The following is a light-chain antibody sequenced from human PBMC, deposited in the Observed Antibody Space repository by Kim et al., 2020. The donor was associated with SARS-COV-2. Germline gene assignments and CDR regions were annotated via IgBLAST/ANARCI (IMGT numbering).Light chain of an antibody. J-gene: IGKJ3*01. CDR3: QQYNNWPFT. V-gene: IGKV3-15*01. CDR2: TAS. CDR1: QSVSSN. Sequence: VSPAESLSLSGRASQSVSSNFAWFQQQHGQAPRLLLYTASTRATAFPARFSGSGSGTEFTLSISSLQSEDFAVYSCQQYNNWPFTFGPGTKVDIK.